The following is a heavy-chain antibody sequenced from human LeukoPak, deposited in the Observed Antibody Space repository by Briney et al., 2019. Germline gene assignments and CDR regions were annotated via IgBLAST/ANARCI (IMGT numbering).Heavy chain of an antibody. V-gene: IGHV1-18*01. Sequence: ASVKVSCKASGYTFTSYGISWVRQAPGQGLEWMGWISAYNGNTNYAQKLQGRVTMTTDTSTSTAYMELRSLRSDDTAVYYCARALVVPAAYRDDWLDPWGQGTLVTVSS. CDR1: GYTFTSYG. D-gene: IGHD2-2*01. CDR2: ISAYNGNT. J-gene: IGHJ5*02. CDR3: ARALVVPAAYRDDWLDP.